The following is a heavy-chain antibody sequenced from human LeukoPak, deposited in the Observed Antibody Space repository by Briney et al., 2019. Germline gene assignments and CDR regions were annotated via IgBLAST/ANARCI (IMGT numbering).Heavy chain of an antibody. CDR3: AKYYDFWGGYRPTFDY. J-gene: IGHJ4*02. CDR2: IKQDGSEK. V-gene: IGHV3-7*01. CDR1: GFTFSHYA. D-gene: IGHD3-3*01. Sequence: GGSLRLSCAASGFTFSHYAMTWVRQGPGQGLEWVANIKQDGSEKYYVDSVKGRFTISRDNAKNSLYLQMNSLRAEDTAVYYCAKYYDFWGGYRPTFDYWGQGTLVTVSS.